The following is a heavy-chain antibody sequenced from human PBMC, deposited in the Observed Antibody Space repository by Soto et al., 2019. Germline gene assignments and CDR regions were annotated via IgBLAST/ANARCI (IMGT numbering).Heavy chain of an antibody. J-gene: IGHJ4*02. CDR3: VGGQYYFDY. D-gene: IGHD3-10*01. Sequence: QVQLVESGGGVVQPGRSLRLSCAASGFPFTSYGMHWVREGPDKGLEWVAVISYDGSDKYYADSVKGRFTIARDNSKNTLYVQMNSLRPEDTALYYCVGGQYYFDYRGQGTLVIVSS. CDR1: GFPFTSYG. CDR2: ISYDGSDK. V-gene: IGHV3-30*03.